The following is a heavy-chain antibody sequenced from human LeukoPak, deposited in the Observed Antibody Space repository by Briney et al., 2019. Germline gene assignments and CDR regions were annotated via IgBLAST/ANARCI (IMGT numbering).Heavy chain of an antibody. CDR1: GGTFSSYA. Sequence: SVKVSCKASGGTFSSYAISWVRQAPGRGLEWMGGIIPICGTANYAQKFQGRVTITADESTSTAYMELSSLRSEDTAVYYCARGWGNYYGSGSCFDYWGQGTLVTVSS. CDR2: IIPICGTA. J-gene: IGHJ4*02. D-gene: IGHD3-10*01. V-gene: IGHV1-69*13. CDR3: ARGWGNYYGSGSCFDY.